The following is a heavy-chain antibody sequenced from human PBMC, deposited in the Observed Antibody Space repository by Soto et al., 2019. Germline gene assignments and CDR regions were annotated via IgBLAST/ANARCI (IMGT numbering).Heavy chain of an antibody. D-gene: IGHD2-21*02. Sequence: PSGTLSLTCTVYGGSISSSSFYWGWIRPAPGKGLAWIVYIYYSGSTNYNPSLKSRVTISVDTSKNQFSLKLSSVTAADTAVYFCVREDDGGDRDYYGLDVWGQGTTVTVSS. J-gene: IGHJ6*02. CDR1: GGSISSSSFY. CDR2: IYYSGST. CDR3: VREDDGGDRDYYGLDV. V-gene: IGHV4-61*05.